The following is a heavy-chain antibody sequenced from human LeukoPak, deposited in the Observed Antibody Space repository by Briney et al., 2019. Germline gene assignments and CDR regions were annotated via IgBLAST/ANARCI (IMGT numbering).Heavy chain of an antibody. D-gene: IGHD3-10*01. CDR1: GFTFSSYW. CDR3: ARDGRYYYGSGSYYDY. CDR2: IKQDGSEK. J-gene: IGHJ4*02. V-gene: IGHV3-7*01. Sequence: PGGSLRLSCAASGFTFSSYWMSWVRQAPGKGLEWVANIKQDGSEKYYVDSVKGRFTISRDNAKNSLYLQMNSLRAEDTAVYYRARDGRYYYGSGSYYDYWGQGTLVTVSS.